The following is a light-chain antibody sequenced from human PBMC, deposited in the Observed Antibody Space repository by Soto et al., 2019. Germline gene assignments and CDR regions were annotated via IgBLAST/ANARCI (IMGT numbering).Light chain of an antibody. J-gene: IGLJ2*01. Sequence: SVLTQPPSASGTPGQRVTISCSGSSSNIGSNTVNWYQQFPGTAPKLLIYGNNQRPSGVPDRFSGSKSGTSASLAISGLQSEDEADYYCAAWDDSLNGRVFGGGTKLTVL. CDR2: GNN. V-gene: IGLV1-44*01. CDR1: SSNIGSNT. CDR3: AAWDDSLNGRV.